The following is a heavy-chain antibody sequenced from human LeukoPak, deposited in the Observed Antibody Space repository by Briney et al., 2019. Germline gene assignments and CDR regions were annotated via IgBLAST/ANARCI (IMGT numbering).Heavy chain of an antibody. CDR1: VFTFSTYV. CDR2: ISVGADYI. V-gene: IGHV3-23*01. J-gene: IGHJ4*02. D-gene: IGHD2-15*01. CDR3: ASGTPFLNDFEY. Sequence: GGSLRLSCAASVFTFSTYVMHWLRQAPGKGLEWVSNISVGADYIFYADSVKGRFTISRDNSKNAVYLQMHSLRAEDTALYYCASGTPFLNDFEYWGQGTMVTVSS.